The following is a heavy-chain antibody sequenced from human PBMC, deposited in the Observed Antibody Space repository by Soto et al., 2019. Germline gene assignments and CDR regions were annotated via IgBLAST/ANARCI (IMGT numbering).Heavy chain of an antibody. D-gene: IGHD6-13*01. CDR2: IYYSGST. CDR1: GGSISSYY. Sequence: SETLSLTCTVSGGSISSYYWSWIRQPPGKGLEWIGYIYYSGSTNYNPSLKSRVTISVDTSKNQFSLKLRSVTAADTAVYYCAGARAAAGRAYDYWGQGTLVTVSS. CDR3: AGARAAAGRAYDY. V-gene: IGHV4-59*01. J-gene: IGHJ4*02.